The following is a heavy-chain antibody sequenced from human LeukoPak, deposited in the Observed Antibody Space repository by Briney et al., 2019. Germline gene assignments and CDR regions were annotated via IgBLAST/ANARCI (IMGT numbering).Heavy chain of an antibody. D-gene: IGHD2-2*01. J-gene: IGHJ5*02. V-gene: IGHV4-39*02. CDR1: GGSISSSSYY. CDR2: IYYSGST. Sequence: KPSETLSLTCTVSGGSISSSSYYWGWIRQPPGKGLEWIGSIYYSGSTYYNPSLKSRVTISVDTSKNQFSLKLSSVTVADTAVYYCARDATRWYCSSTSCYLSWFDPWGQGTLVTVSS. CDR3: ARDATRWYCSSTSCYLSWFDP.